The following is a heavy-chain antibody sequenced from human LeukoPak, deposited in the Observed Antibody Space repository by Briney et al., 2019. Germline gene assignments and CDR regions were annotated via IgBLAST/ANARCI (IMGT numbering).Heavy chain of an antibody. Sequence: GGSLRLSCAASGFAFSSYAMSWVRQAPGEGLEWVSGISAGGDTTYTADSVRGRFTISRDNSNNTLYLQMNTLTAEDTAVYYCAAISYSGTWPVGYWGQGILVTVTA. V-gene: IGHV3-23*01. CDR1: GFAFSSYA. CDR3: AAISYSGTWPVGY. CDR2: ISAGGDTT. D-gene: IGHD6-25*01. J-gene: IGHJ4*02.